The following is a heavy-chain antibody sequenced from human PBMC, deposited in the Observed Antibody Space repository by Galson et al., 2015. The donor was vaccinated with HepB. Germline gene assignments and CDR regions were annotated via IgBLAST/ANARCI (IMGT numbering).Heavy chain of an antibody. CDR3: VKSRRPSGSYYLGDAFDI. J-gene: IGHJ3*02. Sequence: SLRLSCAASGFTFSSYAMHWVRQAPGKGLEYVSAISSNGGSTYYADSVKGRFTISRDNSKNTLYLQMSSLRAEDTAVYYCVKSRRPSGSYYLGDAFDIWGQGTMVTVSS. D-gene: IGHD1-26*01. CDR1: GFTFSSYA. CDR2: ISSNGGST. V-gene: IGHV3-64D*06.